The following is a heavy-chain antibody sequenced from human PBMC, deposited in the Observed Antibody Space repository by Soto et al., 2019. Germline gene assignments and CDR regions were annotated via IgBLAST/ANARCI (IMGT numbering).Heavy chain of an antibody. CDR3: AKRPHNNIGLPYYSDS. V-gene: IGHV3-48*02. CDR2: ISPRGDNI. CDR1: GFSLANFP. J-gene: IGHJ4*02. Sequence: GGSLGLSCVGSGFSLANFPMNWVRQTPGKGLEWISYISPRGDNIYYTESVKGRFTISRDNARNSLYLQMNSLRDEDAALYYCAKRPHNNIGLPYYSDSWRQGAPVPV. D-gene: IGHD1-1*01.